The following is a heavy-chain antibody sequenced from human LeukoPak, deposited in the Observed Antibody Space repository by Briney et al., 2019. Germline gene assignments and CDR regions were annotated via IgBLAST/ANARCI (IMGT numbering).Heavy chain of an antibody. CDR2: IWYDGSNK. J-gene: IGHJ4*02. D-gene: IGHD3-22*01. V-gene: IGHV3-33*01. CDR3: ARGLYDRSGYYVTPDY. CDR1: GFTFSSDG. Sequence: PGGSLRLSCAASGFTFSSDGMHWVRQAPGKGLEWVAVIWYDGSNKYYADSVKGRFTISRDNSKNTLYLQMNSLRAEDTAVYYCARGLYDRSGYYVTPDYWGQGTLVTVPS.